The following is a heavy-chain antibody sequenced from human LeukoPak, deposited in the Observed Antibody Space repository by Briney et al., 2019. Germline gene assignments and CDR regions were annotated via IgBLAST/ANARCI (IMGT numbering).Heavy chain of an antibody. Sequence: PSETLSLTCTVSGGSISSYYWTWIRQPAGKGLEWIGRINTSGSTNYNPSLRSRVTMSVNTSKNQFSLNLTSVTAADTAVYSCAREGGDPRWLDPWGQGTLSPSPQ. CDR1: GGSISSYY. CDR2: INTSGST. V-gene: IGHV4-4*07. CDR3: AREGGDPRWLDP. J-gene: IGHJ5*02. D-gene: IGHD6-25*01.